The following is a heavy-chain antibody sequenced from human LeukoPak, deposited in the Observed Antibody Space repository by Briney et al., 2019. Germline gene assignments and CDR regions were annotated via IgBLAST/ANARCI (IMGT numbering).Heavy chain of an antibody. CDR2: IWYDGSNK. CDR3: ARGIDY. J-gene: IGHJ4*02. V-gene: IGHV3-33*01. Sequence: GGSLRLSCAASGFTFSNYGMHWVRQAPGKGLEWVAVIWYDGSNKYYADSVKGRFTISRENSKKMLYLQMNSLRAEDTALYYCARGIDYWGQGTLVTVSS. CDR1: GFTFSNYG.